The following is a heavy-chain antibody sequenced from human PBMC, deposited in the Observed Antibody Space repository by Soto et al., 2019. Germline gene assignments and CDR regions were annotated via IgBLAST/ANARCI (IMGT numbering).Heavy chain of an antibody. CDR3: AKDEVWWEKGYYYGMDV. J-gene: IGHJ6*02. Sequence: ASVKVSCKASGYTFTSYGISWVRQAPGQGLEWMGWISAYNGNTNYAQKLQGRVTMTTDTSKNTLYLQMNSLRAEDTAVYYCAKDEVWWEKGYYYGMDVWGQGTTVTVSS. CDR1: GYTFTSYG. V-gene: IGHV1-18*01. D-gene: IGHD2-21*01. CDR2: ISAYNGNT.